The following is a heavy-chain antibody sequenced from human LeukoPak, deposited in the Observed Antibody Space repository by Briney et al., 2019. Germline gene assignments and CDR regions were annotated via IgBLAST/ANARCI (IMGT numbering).Heavy chain of an antibody. V-gene: IGHV3-30*03. CDR2: ISFDGNDE. CDR1: GFSFTSYS. CDR3: ARDWDGDTGLFDY. Sequence: GGSLRLSCAASGFSFTSYSMSWVRQAPGKGLEWVAMISFDGNDENYADAAEGRFSISRDNGKNTLYLQMNSLRSEDTAVYYCARDWDGDTGLFDYWGQGTRVTVSS. J-gene: IGHJ4*02. D-gene: IGHD5-18*01.